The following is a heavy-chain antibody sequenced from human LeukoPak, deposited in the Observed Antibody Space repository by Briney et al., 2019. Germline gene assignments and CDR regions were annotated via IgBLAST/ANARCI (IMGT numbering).Heavy chain of an antibody. V-gene: IGHV3-30-3*01. CDR1: GFTFSRYA. CDR2: IPNDGTQK. CDR3: ATHESKLLWFGEFNFDY. J-gene: IGHJ4*02. Sequence: GGSLRLSCAASGFTFSRYAMHWVRQAPGKGLEWVAVIPNDGTQKFYTDSVKGRFTISRDNSKNTLYLQMNSLRAEDTAVYYCATHESKLLWFGEFNFDYWGQGTLVTVSS. D-gene: IGHD3-10*01.